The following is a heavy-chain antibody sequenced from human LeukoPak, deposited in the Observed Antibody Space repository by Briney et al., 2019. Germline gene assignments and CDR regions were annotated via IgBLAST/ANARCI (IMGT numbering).Heavy chain of an antibody. CDR3: TRGVNRRFYGAGRRNTWFAP. CDR2: INHSGST. CDR1: GGSFSGYY. Sequence: PSETLSLTCAVYGGSFSGYYWSWIRQPPGKGLEWIGEINHSGSTNYNPSLKSRVTISVDTSKNQFSLALKSVTAADTAVYYCTRGVNRRFYGAGRRNTWFAPWGQGTRVTVSP. V-gene: IGHV4-34*01. J-gene: IGHJ5*02. D-gene: IGHD3-10*01.